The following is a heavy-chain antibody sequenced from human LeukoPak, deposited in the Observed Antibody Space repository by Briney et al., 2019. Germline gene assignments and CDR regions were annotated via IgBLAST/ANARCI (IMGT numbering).Heavy chain of an antibody. CDR1: GFTFSSYA. D-gene: IGHD5-12*01. Sequence: GGSLRLSCAASGFTFSSYAMHWVRQAPGKGLEWVAVISYEGSNKYYADSVKGRFTISRDNSKNTLCLQMNSLRAEDTAVYYCARDPGYSGYGSDYFDYWGQGTLVTVSS. CDR3: ARDPGYSGYGSDYFDY. V-gene: IGHV3-30-3*01. J-gene: IGHJ4*02. CDR2: ISYEGSNK.